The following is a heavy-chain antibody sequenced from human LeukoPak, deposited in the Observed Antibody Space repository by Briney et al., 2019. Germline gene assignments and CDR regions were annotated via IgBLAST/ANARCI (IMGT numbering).Heavy chain of an antibody. J-gene: IGHJ6*03. CDR1: GGTFSSYA. CDR3: ARVTGALYYYMDV. CDR2: IIPILGIA. D-gene: IGHD7-27*01. Sequence: SVKVSCKASGGTFSSYAISWVRQAPGQGLEWMGRIIPILGIANYAQKFQGRVTITADKSTSTAYMELSSLRSEDTAVYYCARVTGALYYYMDVWGKGTTVTVSS. V-gene: IGHV1-69*04.